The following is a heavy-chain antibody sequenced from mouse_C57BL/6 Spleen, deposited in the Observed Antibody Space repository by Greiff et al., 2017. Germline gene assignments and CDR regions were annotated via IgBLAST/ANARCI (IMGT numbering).Heavy chain of an antibody. CDR3: ARRYCGSSHWYFGV. CDR2: IDPSDSYT. D-gene: IGHD1-1*01. V-gene: IGHV1-69*01. J-gene: IGHJ1*03. Sequence: QVQLQQPGAELVMPGASVKLSCKASGYTFTSYWMHWVKQRPGQGLEWIGEIDPSDSYTNYNQKFKGKSTLTVDKSSSTAYMQLSSLTSEDSAVYYCARRYCGSSHWYFGVWGTGTTVTVSS. CDR1: GYTFTSYW.